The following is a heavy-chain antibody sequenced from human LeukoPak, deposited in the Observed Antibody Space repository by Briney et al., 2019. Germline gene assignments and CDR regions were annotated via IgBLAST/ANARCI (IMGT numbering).Heavy chain of an antibody. D-gene: IGHD3-9*01. J-gene: IGHJ4*02. V-gene: IGHV3-23*01. Sequence: PGGSLRLSCVASGFTFTNYAMSWVRQAPEKGLEWVSAITGSDGSSYYADSVKGRFTISRDNSKNTLYLQVNSLRAEDTAVYYCAKWGDYDILTGYYVPDYWGQGTLVTVSS. CDR2: ITGSDGSS. CDR1: GFTFTNYA. CDR3: AKWGDYDILTGYYVPDY.